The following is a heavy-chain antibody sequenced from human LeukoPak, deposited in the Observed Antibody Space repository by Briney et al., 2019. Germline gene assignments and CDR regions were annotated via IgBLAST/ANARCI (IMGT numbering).Heavy chain of an antibody. Sequence: ASVKVSCKASGYTFTSYGISWVRQAPGQGLEWMGWISAYNGNTNYAQKLQGRVTMTTDTSTSTAYMKLRSLRSDDTAVYYCARLTRYCSSTSCRNWFDPWGQGTLVTVSS. CDR1: GYTFTSYG. CDR3: ARLTRYCSSTSCRNWFDP. CDR2: ISAYNGNT. V-gene: IGHV1-18*01. J-gene: IGHJ5*02. D-gene: IGHD2-2*01.